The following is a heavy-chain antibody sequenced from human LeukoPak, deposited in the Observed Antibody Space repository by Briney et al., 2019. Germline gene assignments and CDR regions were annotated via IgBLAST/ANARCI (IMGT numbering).Heavy chain of an antibody. CDR1: GGSIGGNSY. CDR3: QSRFLEWLLDY. V-gene: IGHV4-39*01. Sequence: ASETLSLTCTVSGGSIGGNSYWSWIRQPPGKGLEWIGSIYYGGYTYYNPSLKSRVTISVDTSKNQFSLKLSSVTAADTAIYYCQSRFLEWLLDYWGQGTLVTVSS. D-gene: IGHD3-3*01. J-gene: IGHJ4*02. CDR2: IYYGGYT.